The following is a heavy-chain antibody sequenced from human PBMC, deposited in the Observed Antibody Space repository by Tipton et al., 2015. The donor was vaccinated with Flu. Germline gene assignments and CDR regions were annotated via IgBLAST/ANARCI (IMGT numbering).Heavy chain of an antibody. D-gene: IGHD1-1*01. J-gene: IGHJ4*02. Sequence: TLSLTCTVSDNSISGFYWSWLRQTPGKGLEYVAHLFPGVTNYYSPSFRGRVRIPMDMSKREFSLTMDSVTTADTAIYFCSRGPDNAKTLTWGRGILVTVSS. CDR1: DNSISGFY. V-gene: IGHV4-59*01. CDR2: LFPGVTN. CDR3: SRGPDNAKTLT.